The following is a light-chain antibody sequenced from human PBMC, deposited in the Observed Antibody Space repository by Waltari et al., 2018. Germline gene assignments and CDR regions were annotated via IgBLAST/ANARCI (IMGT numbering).Light chain of an antibody. CDR3: QQRSNWPP. V-gene: IGKV3-11*01. CDR2: DAS. CDR1: QIISNY. Sequence: EIVLTQSPVTLPLSPGERASLSCRASQIISNYLAWYQQKPGQAPRLRIYDASNRATGIPARFSGSGSGTDFTLTISSLEPEDFAFYYGQQRSNWPPFGQGTKVEIK. J-gene: IGKJ1*01.